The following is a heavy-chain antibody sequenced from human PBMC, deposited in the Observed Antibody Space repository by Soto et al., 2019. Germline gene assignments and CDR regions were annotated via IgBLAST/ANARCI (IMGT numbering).Heavy chain of an antibody. J-gene: IGHJ4*02. CDR2: ISPGGRYT. D-gene: IGHD2-21*01. CDR3: SRGRGGGVFDH. Sequence: GGSLRLSCATSGFTFSYHYMTWIRQAPGKGLEFISYISPGGRYTNYGDSVKGRFTISRDNAKNSLFLQVNTLRDEDTAVYYCSRGRGGGVFDHWGQGTLVTVSS. CDR1: GFTFSYHY. V-gene: IGHV3-11*05.